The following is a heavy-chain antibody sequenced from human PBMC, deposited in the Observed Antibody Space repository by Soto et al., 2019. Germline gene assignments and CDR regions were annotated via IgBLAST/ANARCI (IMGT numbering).Heavy chain of an antibody. CDR3: ASLGSSWYEGHWFDP. Sequence: SETLSLTCTVSGGSISTYFWSWVRQPPGKGLEWIGYIYYTGSTNYHPSLKSRVTISVDTSNNQFSLKLSSVTAADTAVYYCASLGSSWYEGHWFDPWGKGTLVTVSS. D-gene: IGHD6-13*01. J-gene: IGHJ5*02. CDR1: GGSISTYF. CDR2: IYYTGST. V-gene: IGHV4-59*08.